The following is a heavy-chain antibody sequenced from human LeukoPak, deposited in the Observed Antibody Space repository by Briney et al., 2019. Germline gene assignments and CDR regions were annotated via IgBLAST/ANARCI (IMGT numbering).Heavy chain of an antibody. D-gene: IGHD2-2*01. Sequence: SETLSLTCAVYGGSFSDYYWSWIRQPPGKGLEWIGEINHSGSTNYNPSLKSRVTISVDTSKNQFSLKLSSVTAADTAVYYCARGPRYCSSTSCYFVGHYYYGMDVWGQGTTVTVSS. CDR1: GGSFSDYY. CDR3: ARGPRYCSSTSCYFVGHYYYGMDV. J-gene: IGHJ6*02. CDR2: INHSGST. V-gene: IGHV4-34*01.